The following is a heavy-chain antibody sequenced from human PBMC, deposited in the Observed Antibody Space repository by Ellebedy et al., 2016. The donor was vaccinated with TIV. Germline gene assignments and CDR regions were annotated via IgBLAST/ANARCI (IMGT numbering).Heavy chain of an antibody. CDR2: INRSVSS. Sequence: MPSETLSLTCAVYGGSFSDYDWNWIRQPPGKGLEWIGEINRSVSSNYNPSLKSRVTISVDTSNNKLSLNLSSVTAADTAVYYCARARGISRYFDWPTSPPYIWGQGTMVTVSS. CDR3: ARARGISRYFDWPTSPPYI. V-gene: IGHV4-34*01. CDR1: GGSFSDYD. D-gene: IGHD3-9*01. J-gene: IGHJ3*02.